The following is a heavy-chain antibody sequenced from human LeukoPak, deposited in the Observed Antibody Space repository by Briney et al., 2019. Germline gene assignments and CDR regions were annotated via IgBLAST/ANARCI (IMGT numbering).Heavy chain of an antibody. J-gene: IGHJ4*02. CDR2: IKHDGSQK. CDR1: GFTVSSYW. Sequence: GGSLRLSCAASGFTVSSYWMSWVRQAPGKGLEWVANIKHDGSQKYYVDSVKGRFTISRDNAKNSLYLQMNSLRAEDTAVYYCARARGGCPDYWGQGTLVTVSS. CDR3: ARARGGCPDY. D-gene: IGHD3-16*01. V-gene: IGHV3-7*02.